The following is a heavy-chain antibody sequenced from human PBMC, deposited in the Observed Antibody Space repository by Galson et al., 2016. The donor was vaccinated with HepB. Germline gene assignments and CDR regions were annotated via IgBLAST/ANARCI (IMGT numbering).Heavy chain of an antibody. V-gene: IGHV4-59*01. CDR3: AREGPEGAYFDS. Sequence: SETLSLTCTVSGGSTTTNYWTWIRQPPGRGLEWVAYMYHTGSSNYNPSLESRVTMSVDTSKNQFSLRLKSVTAADTAVYYCAREGPEGAYFDSWGQGILVTVSS. J-gene: IGHJ4*02. CDR1: GGSTTTNY. D-gene: IGHD3-16*01. CDR2: MYHTGSS.